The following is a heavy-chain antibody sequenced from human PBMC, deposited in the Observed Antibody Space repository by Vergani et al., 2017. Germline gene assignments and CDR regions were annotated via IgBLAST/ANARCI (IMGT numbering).Heavy chain of an antibody. Sequence: QVQVVQSGAEVKKSGASVKVSCKTSGYTFSYYYMHWVRQAPGQGLEWMGIINPSGGHTNYAQKFQGRVTMTRDTSTSTVYMELSSLRSEDTAIYYCARGDYGILTGYRYWGQGTLVTVSA. V-gene: IGHV1-46*03. CDR2: INPSGGHT. CDR3: ARGDYGILTGYRY. J-gene: IGHJ4*02. D-gene: IGHD3-9*01. CDR1: GYTFSYYY.